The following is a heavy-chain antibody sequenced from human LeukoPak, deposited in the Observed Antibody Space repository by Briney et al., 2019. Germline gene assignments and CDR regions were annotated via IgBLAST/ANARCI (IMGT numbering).Heavy chain of an antibody. V-gene: IGHV1-8*01. CDR1: GYTFTSYD. CDR2: MNPNSGNT. Sequence: ASVKVSCKASGYTFTSYDINWVRQATGQGLEWMGWMNPNSGNTGYAQRFQGRVTMTEDTSIDTAYLDLSSLRSEDTAVYYCATPRYSDNRGYYYDLTYWGQGTLVTVSS. CDR3: ATPRYSDNRGYYYDLTY. J-gene: IGHJ4*02. D-gene: IGHD3-22*01.